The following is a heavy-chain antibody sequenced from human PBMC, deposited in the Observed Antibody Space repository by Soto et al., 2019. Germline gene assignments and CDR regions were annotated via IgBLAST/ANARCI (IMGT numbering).Heavy chain of an antibody. Sequence: SETLSLTCAVSGGTFSSYNWSWSRQPPGKGLEWIGEINHSGSTNYNPSLKSRVTISVDTSKNQFSLKLSSVTAADTAVYYCASGVWGYYDNRGFSAYSGQGTLVTVSS. J-gene: IGHJ4*02. CDR2: INHSGST. CDR1: GGTFSSYN. V-gene: IGHV4-34*01. D-gene: IGHD3-22*01. CDR3: ASGVWGYYDNRGFSAY.